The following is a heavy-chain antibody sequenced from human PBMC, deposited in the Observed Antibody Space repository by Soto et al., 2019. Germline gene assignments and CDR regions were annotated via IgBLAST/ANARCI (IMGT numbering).Heavy chain of an antibody. Sequence: SETLSLTCAVYGGSFSGYYWSWIRQPPGKGLEWIGEINHSGSTNYNPSLKSRVTISVDTSKNQFSLKLSSVTAADTAVYYCARARQRVVAASANYYYYYMDVWGKGTTVTVSS. J-gene: IGHJ6*03. CDR1: GGSFSGYY. D-gene: IGHD2-15*01. V-gene: IGHV4-34*01. CDR2: INHSGST. CDR3: ARARQRVVAASANYYYYYMDV.